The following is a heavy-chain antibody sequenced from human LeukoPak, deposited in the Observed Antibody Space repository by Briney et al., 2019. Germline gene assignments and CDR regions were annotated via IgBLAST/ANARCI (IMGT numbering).Heavy chain of an antibody. CDR3: ARQSGTGTLLDY. J-gene: IGHJ4*02. CDR2: IYYSGST. V-gene: IGHV4-39*01. CDR1: GGSINSSSYY. Sequence: SETLSLTCTVSGGSINSSSYYWGWIRQPPGKGLEWIGNIYYSGSTYYNPSLKSRVTISVDTSKNQFSLKLSSVTAADTAVYYCARQSGTGTLLDYWGQGTLVTVSS. D-gene: IGHD3/OR15-3a*01.